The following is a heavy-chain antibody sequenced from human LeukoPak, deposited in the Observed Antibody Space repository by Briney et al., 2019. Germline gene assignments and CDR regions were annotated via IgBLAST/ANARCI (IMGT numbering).Heavy chain of an antibody. V-gene: IGHV4-31*03. CDR1: GGSISSGGYY. CDR2: IYYSGST. D-gene: IGHD3-10*01. J-gene: IGHJ4*02. Sequence: SETLSLTCTVSGGSISSGGYYWSWIRQHPGKGLEWIGYIYYSGSTYYNPSLKSRVTISVDTSKNQFSLKLSSVTAANTAVYYCARAGRWFGEEQVRYLDYWGQGTLVTVSS. CDR3: ARAGRWFGEEQVRYLDY.